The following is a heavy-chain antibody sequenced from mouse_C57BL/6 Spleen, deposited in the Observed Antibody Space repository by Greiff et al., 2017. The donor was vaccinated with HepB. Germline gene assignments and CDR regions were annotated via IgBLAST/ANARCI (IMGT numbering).Heavy chain of an antibody. J-gene: IGHJ4*01. V-gene: IGHV1-81*01. CDR3: AREGVYYGNFS. CDR2: IYPRSGNN. D-gene: IGHD2-1*01. Sequence: QVQLKQSGAELARPGASVKLSCKASGYTFTSYGISWVKQRTGQGLEWIGEIYPRSGNNYYNEKFKGKATLTADKSSSTAYMELRSLTSEDSAVYFCAREGVYYGNFSWGQGTSVTVSS. CDR1: GYTFTSYG.